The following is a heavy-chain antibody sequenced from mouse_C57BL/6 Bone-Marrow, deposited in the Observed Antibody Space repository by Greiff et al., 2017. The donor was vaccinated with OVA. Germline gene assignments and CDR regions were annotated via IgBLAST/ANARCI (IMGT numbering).Heavy chain of an antibody. CDR3: ARGEIVTTLYFDY. D-gene: IGHD2-5*01. CDR1: GYTFTSYW. J-gene: IGHJ2*01. V-gene: IGHV1-7*01. Sequence: QVQLKQSGAELAKPGASVKLSCKASGYTFTSYWMHWVKQRPGQGLEWIGYINPSSGYTKYNQKFKDKATLTADKSSSTAYMQLSSLTYEDSAVXDYARGEIVTTLYFDYWGQGTTLTVSS. CDR2: INPSSGYT.